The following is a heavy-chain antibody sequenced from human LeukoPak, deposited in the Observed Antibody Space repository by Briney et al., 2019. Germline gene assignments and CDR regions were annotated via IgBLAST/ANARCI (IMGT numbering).Heavy chain of an antibody. CDR2: IKQDGSEK. CDR1: GFIFSSYS. D-gene: IGHD3-16*01. V-gene: IGHV3-7*03. CDR3: ARVPFLYDYVTYGMDV. Sequence: GGSLRLSCAASGFIFSSYSMSWVRQAPGKGLEWVANIKQDGSEKYYVDSVKGRFTISRDNAKNSLYLQMNSLRAEDTAVYYCARVPFLYDYVTYGMDVWGQGTTVTVSS. J-gene: IGHJ6*02.